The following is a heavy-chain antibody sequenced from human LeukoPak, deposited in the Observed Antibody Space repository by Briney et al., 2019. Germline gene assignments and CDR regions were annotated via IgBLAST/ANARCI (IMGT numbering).Heavy chain of an antibody. D-gene: IGHD3-10*01. CDR1: GYSFTSYW. CDR3: AKQSYGASDFDL. CDR2: IYPGDSDT. J-gene: IGHJ2*01. Sequence: TGESLKISCKGSGYSFTSYWIAWVRQMPGEGLQWMGIIYPGDSDTRYSPSFQGQVTISVDKSIRTAYLQWSSLQASDTAMYYCAKQSYGASDFDLWGRGTLVTVSS. V-gene: IGHV5-51*01.